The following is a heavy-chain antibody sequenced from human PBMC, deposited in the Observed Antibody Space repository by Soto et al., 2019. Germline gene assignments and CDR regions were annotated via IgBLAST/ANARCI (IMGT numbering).Heavy chain of an antibody. CDR1: GGSFSGYY. D-gene: IGHD5-12*01. Sequence: SETLSLTCAVYGGSFSGYYWSWIRQPPGKGLEWIGEINHSGSTNYNPSLKSRVTISVDTSKNQFSLKLSSVTAADTAVYYCARDAGWLGYYGMDVCGQGTTVTVSS. CDR2: INHSGST. V-gene: IGHV4-34*01. J-gene: IGHJ6*02. CDR3: ARDAGWLGYYGMDV.